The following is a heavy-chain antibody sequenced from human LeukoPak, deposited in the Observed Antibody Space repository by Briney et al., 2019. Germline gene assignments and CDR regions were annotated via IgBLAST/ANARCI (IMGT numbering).Heavy chain of an antibody. Sequence: ALVKVSCKASGYTFTSYGISWVRQAPGQGLEWMGWISAYNGNTNYAQKLQGRVTMTTDTSTSTAYMELRSLRSDDTAVYYCAGSNSAVAANWFDPWGQGTLVTVSS. V-gene: IGHV1-18*01. CDR1: GYTFTSYG. D-gene: IGHD6-19*01. CDR2: ISAYNGNT. CDR3: AGSNSAVAANWFDP. J-gene: IGHJ5*02.